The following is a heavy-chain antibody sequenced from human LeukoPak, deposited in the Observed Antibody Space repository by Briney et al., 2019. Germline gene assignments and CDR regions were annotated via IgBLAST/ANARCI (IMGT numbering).Heavy chain of an antibody. V-gene: IGHV4-59*01. D-gene: IGHD3-16*01. CDR1: GASISSYN. Sequence: SETLSLTCTAAGASISSYNWSWIRQPPGKVLELIGIINYSGSTSYNPSLKSRVTTSVDTSKNQFSLKLSSVTAAATAVYYCARSRSTYVLDYWGQGTLVTVSS. CDR2: INYSGST. CDR3: ARSRSTYVLDY. J-gene: IGHJ4*02.